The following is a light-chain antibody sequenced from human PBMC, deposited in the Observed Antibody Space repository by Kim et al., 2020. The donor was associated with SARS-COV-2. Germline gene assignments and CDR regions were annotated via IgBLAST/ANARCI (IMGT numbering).Light chain of an antibody. V-gene: IGKV1-5*01. Sequence: DIQMTQSPSTLSASIGDRVTITCRASQSVSSLLAWYQQKPGKAPKLLIFDTATLKSGVPSRFSGRGSRTEFTLTIRSLQPEDFATYYCQQYNYSPRTFGQGTKVDIK. CDR1: QSVSSL. J-gene: IGKJ1*01. CDR3: QQYNYSPRT. CDR2: DTA.